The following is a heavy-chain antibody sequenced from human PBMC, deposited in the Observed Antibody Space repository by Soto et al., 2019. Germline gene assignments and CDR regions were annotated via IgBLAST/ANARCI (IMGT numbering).Heavy chain of an antibody. CDR2: INPSGGST. J-gene: IGHJ5*02. D-gene: IGHD2-21*02. CDR1: GYTFTSYY. CDR3: ARENPHIVVVTAKRGWFDP. Sequence: QVQLVQSGAEVKKPGASVKVSCKASGYTFTSYYMHWVRQAPGQGLEWMGIINPSGGSTSYAQKFQGRVTRTRDTSTSTVYRELRSLRSEDTAVYYGARENPHIVVVTAKRGWFDPWGQGTLVTVSS. V-gene: IGHV1-46*01.